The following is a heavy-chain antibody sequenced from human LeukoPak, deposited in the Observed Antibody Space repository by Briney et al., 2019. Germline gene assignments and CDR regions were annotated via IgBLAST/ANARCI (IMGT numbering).Heavy chain of an antibody. D-gene: IGHD6-25*01. CDR2: MNPNSGNT. Sequence: ASVKVSCKASGYTFTSYDINWVRQATGQGLEWMGWMNPNSGNTGYAQKFQGRVTMTRNTSISTAYMELSSLRSEDTAVYYCAREGGAAGDFYYMDVWGKGTTVTVSS. CDR1: GYTFTSYD. V-gene: IGHV1-8*01. J-gene: IGHJ6*03. CDR3: AREGGAAGDFYYMDV.